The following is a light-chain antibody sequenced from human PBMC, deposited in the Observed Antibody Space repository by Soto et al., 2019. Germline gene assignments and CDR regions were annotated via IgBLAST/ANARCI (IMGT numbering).Light chain of an antibody. J-gene: IGKJ3*01. CDR1: QSVSSY. CDR3: QQRSNWPGT. Sequence: EIVLTQSPATLSLSPGERATLSCRASQSVSSYLAWYQQKPGQAPRLLIYDASNRATGIPARFSGSGSGTDFTLTISSLETEDFAVYYCQQRSNWPGTFGPGTKVDIK. CDR2: DAS. V-gene: IGKV3-11*01.